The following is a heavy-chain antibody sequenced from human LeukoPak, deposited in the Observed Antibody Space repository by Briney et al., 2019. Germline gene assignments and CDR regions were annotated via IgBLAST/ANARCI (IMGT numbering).Heavy chain of an antibody. Sequence: SSETLSLTCAVYGGSFSGYYWSWIRQPPGKGLEWIGEINHSGSTNYNPSLKSRVTISVDTSKNQFSLKLSSVTAADTAVYYCARRDRSSSGSFDYWGQGTLVTVSS. D-gene: IGHD6-19*01. CDR2: INHSGST. J-gene: IGHJ4*02. CDR3: ARRDRSSSGSFDY. CDR1: GGSFSGYY. V-gene: IGHV4-34*01.